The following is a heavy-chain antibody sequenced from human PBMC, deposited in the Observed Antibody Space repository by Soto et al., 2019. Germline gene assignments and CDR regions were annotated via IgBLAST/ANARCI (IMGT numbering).Heavy chain of an antibody. V-gene: IGHV3-23*01. D-gene: IGHD6-13*01. CDR2: ISGSGGRS. J-gene: IGHJ6*02. CDR3: AKVTKRAAAGRDDYYKYGMDV. CDR1: GFAFSTYA. Sequence: EVQLLESGGALEHPGGSLRLSCAASGFAFSTYAMTWVRQAPGKGLEWVSVISGSGGRSYYAASVKGRFTISRDNSKNTLYLQMNGLRTEDTALYYGAKVTKRAAAGRDDYYKYGMDVWGQGTTVTVSS.